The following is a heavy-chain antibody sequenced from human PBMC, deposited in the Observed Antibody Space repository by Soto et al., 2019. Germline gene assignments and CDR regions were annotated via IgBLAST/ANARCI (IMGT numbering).Heavy chain of an antibody. Sequence: PGASLKISCKGSGYNFTSYWISWVRQMPGKGLEWMGRIDPSDSYTNYRPSFQGHVAISADRSICTAYLQWSSLRASDTAMYYCARIVRFCSGGSCYAFDSWGQGTLVTVSS. J-gene: IGHJ4*02. CDR3: ARIVRFCSGGSCYAFDS. V-gene: IGHV5-10-1*01. D-gene: IGHD2-15*01. CDR2: IDPSDSYT. CDR1: GYNFTSYW.